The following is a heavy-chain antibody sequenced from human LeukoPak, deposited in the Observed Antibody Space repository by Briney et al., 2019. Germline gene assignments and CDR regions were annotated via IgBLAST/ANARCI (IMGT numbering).Heavy chain of an antibody. Sequence: GASVKVSCKASGYTFTSYYMHWVRQAPGQGLEWMGIINPSGGSTSYAQKFQGRVTMTRDMSTSTVYMELSSLRSEDTAVYYCARESGFYGSGSRFWGQGTLVTVSS. CDR1: GYTFTSYY. CDR3: ARESGFYGSGSRF. CDR2: INPSGGST. J-gene: IGHJ4*02. V-gene: IGHV1-46*01. D-gene: IGHD3-10*01.